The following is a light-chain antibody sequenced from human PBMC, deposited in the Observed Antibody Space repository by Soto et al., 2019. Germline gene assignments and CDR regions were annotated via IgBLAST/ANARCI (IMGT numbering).Light chain of an antibody. Sequence: QSVLTQPPSASGSPGQSVTISCTGTSSDVGNYVYVSWYQQHPGKAPKLMIYEVSKRPPGVPDRFSGSKSGNTASLTVSGLQTEDEADYYCSSYAGISNFYVFGTGTRSPS. J-gene: IGLJ1*01. V-gene: IGLV2-8*01. CDR1: SSDVGNYVY. CDR3: SSYAGISNFYV. CDR2: EVS.